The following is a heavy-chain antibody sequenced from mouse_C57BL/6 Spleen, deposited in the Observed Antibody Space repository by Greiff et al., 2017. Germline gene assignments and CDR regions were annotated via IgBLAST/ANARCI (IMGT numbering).Heavy chain of an antibody. CDR3: ARGIYYDYDITDYYAMDY. CDR2: IWSGGST. Sequence: QVQLQQSGPGLVQPSQSLSIPCTVSGFSLTSYGVHWVRQSPGKGLEWLGVIWSGGSTDYNAALISRLSISKDNSKSQVFFKMRSLQAEDTAIYYCARGIYYDYDITDYYAMDYWGQGTSVTVSS. CDR1: GFSLTSYG. D-gene: IGHD2-4*01. V-gene: IGHV2-2*01. J-gene: IGHJ4*01.